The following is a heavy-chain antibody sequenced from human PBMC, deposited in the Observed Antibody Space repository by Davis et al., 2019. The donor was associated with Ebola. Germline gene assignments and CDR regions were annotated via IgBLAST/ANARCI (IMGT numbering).Heavy chain of an antibody. D-gene: IGHD3-16*01. CDR1: GFTFSTYS. CDR3: ARDRPLDLFFGDYYGMDV. V-gene: IGHV3-21*01. Sequence: GGSLRLSCAASGFTFSTYSMSWVRQAPGKGLEWVSSISSDSDYIYYADSAKGRFTISRDNAKNSLYLQMNSLRAEDTAVYYCARDRPLDLFFGDYYGMDVWGQGTTVTVSS. CDR2: ISSDSDYI. J-gene: IGHJ6*02.